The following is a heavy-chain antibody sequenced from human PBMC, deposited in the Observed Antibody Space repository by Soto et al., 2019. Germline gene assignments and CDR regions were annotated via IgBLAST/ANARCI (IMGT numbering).Heavy chain of an antibody. CDR2: IKQDGSEK. Sequence: GGSLRLSCAASGFTFSSYWMSWVRQAPGKGLEWVANIKQDGSEKYYVDSVKGRFTISRDNAKNSLYLQMNSLRAEDTAVYYCARDPASPHYGGNSWYFDLWGRGTLVTVSS. J-gene: IGHJ2*01. D-gene: IGHD4-17*01. CDR3: ARDPASPHYGGNSWYFDL. V-gene: IGHV3-7*01. CDR1: GFTFSSYW.